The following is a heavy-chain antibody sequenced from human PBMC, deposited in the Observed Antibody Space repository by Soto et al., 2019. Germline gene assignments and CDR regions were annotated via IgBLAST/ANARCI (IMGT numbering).Heavy chain of an antibody. V-gene: IGHV3-30-3*01. D-gene: IGHD3-3*01. J-gene: IGHJ6*02. Sequence: QVQLVESGGGVVQPGRSLRLSCAASGFTFSSYAMHWVRQAPGKGLEWVAVISYDGSNKYYADSVKGRFTISRDNSKNTLYLQMNSLRAEDTAVYYCARESYYDFWSGSYYYDYYGMDVWGQGTTVTVSS. CDR2: ISYDGSNK. CDR3: ARESYYDFWSGSYYYDYYGMDV. CDR1: GFTFSSYA.